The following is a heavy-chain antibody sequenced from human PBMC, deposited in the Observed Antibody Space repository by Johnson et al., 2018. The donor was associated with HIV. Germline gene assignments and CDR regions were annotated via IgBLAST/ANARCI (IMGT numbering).Heavy chain of an antibody. V-gene: IGHV3-23*04. D-gene: IGHD5-12*01. CDR3: ASGYDDGF. Sequence: EVQLVESGGGVVQPGRSLRLSCAASGFTFSSYAMSWVRQAPGKGLEWVSAFSGTGDSTYYADSVKGRFTISRDNSKNTLYLQMNSLRAEDTAVYYCASGYDDGFWGRGTLVTVSS. CDR2: FSGTGDST. J-gene: IGHJ4*03. CDR1: GFTFSSYA.